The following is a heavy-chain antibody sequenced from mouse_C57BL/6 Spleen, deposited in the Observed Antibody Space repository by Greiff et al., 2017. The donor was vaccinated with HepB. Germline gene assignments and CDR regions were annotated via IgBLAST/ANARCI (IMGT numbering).Heavy chain of an antibody. CDR1: GYSFTGYY. V-gene: IGHV1-42*01. J-gene: IGHJ4*01. CDR3: ARGDYDPYYAMDY. CDR2: INPSTGGT. Sequence: EVKLQESGPELVKPGASVKISCKASGYSFTGYYMNWVKQSPEKSLEWIGEINPSTGGTTYNQKFKAKATLTVDKSSSTAYMQLKSLTSEDSAVYYCARGDYDPYYAMDYWGQGTSVTVSS. D-gene: IGHD2-4*01.